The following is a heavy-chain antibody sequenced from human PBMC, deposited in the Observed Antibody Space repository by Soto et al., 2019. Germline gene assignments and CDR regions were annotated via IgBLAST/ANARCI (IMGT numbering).Heavy chain of an antibody. CDR2: IIPIFGTA. D-gene: IGHD3-3*01. CDR3: ARDAGTRDFWSGYYSSGANWYFDL. Sequence: SVKVSCKASGGTFSSYAISWVRQAPGQGLEWMGGIIPIFGTANYAQKFQGRVTITADESTSTAYMELSSLRSEDTAVYYCARDAGTRDFWSGYYSSGANWYFDLWGRGTLVTVSS. J-gene: IGHJ2*01. CDR1: GGTFSSYA. V-gene: IGHV1-69*13.